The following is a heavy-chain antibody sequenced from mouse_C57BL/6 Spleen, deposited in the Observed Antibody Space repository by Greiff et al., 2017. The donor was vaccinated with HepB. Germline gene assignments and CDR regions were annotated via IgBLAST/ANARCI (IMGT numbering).Heavy chain of an antibody. Sequence: QVQLQQSGAELVKPGASVKISCKASGYAFSSYWMNWVKQRPGKGLEWIGQIYPGDGDTNYNGKFKGKATLTAYKSSSTAYMQLSSLTSEDSAVYFCARSFNYFYWYFDVWGTGTTVTVSS. CDR3: ARSFNYFYWYFDV. D-gene: IGHD2-1*01. J-gene: IGHJ1*03. CDR2: IYPGDGDT. CDR1: GYAFSSYW. V-gene: IGHV1-80*01.